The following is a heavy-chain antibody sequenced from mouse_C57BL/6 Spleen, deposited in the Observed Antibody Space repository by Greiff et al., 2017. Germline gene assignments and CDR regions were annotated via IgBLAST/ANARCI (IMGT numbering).Heavy chain of an antibody. Sequence: EVKLVESGAGLVKPGGSLKLSCAASGFTFSSYAMSWVRQTPEKRLEWVAYISSGGDYIYYADTVKGRFTISRDNARNTLYLQMSSLKSEDTAMYYCTREGDGSSYWYCDVWGTGTTVTVSS. J-gene: IGHJ1*03. CDR2: ISSGGDYI. V-gene: IGHV5-9-1*02. D-gene: IGHD1-1*01. CDR3: TREGDGSSYWYCDV. CDR1: GFTFSSYA.